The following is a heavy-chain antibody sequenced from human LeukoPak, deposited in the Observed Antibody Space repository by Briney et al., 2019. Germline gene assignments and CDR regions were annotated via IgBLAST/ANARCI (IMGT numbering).Heavy chain of an antibody. Sequence: PGGSLRLSFAASGFTVSSNYMSWVRQAPGKGLGWVSVIYSGGSTYYADSVKGRFTISRDNSKNTLYLQMNSLRAEDTAVYYCARDLDSYGYLDYWGQGTLVTVSS. CDR2: IYSGGST. D-gene: IGHD5-18*01. V-gene: IGHV3-53*01. CDR3: ARDLDSYGYLDY. J-gene: IGHJ4*02. CDR1: GFTVSSNY.